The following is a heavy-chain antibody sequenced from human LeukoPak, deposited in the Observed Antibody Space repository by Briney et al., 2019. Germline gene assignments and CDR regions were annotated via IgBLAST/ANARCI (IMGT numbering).Heavy chain of an antibody. V-gene: IGHV4-30-4*08. CDR1: GGSISSGDYY. Sequence: SETLSLTCTVSGGSISSGDYYWSWIRQPPGKGLEWIGYIYYSGSTYYNPSLKSRVTISVDTSKNQFSLKLSSVTAADTAVYYCARDHGYTPFYYWGQGTLVTVSS. J-gene: IGHJ4*02. CDR3: ARDHGYTPFYY. CDR2: IYYSGST. D-gene: IGHD5-24*01.